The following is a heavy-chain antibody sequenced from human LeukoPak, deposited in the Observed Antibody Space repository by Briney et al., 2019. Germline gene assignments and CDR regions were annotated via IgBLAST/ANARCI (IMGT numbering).Heavy chain of an antibody. J-gene: IGHJ3*02. Sequence: KSSETLSLTCTVSGYSISSGYFWGWIRQPPGKGLEWIGSIYHSGSTYYNPSLKSRVTISVDTSKNQFSLKLSSVTAADTAVYYCAREVITMVRGVILAFDIWGQGTMVTVSS. CDR3: AREVITMVRGVILAFDI. CDR2: IYHSGST. D-gene: IGHD3-10*01. CDR1: GYSISSGYF. V-gene: IGHV4-38-2*02.